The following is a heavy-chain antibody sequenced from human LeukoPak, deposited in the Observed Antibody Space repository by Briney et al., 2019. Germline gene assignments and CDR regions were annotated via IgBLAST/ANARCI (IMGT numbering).Heavy chain of an antibody. Sequence: GGSLRLSCAASGFNLSSYEMNWVRQTPGNGLERVSSISDSSVGDSTYYADSVRGRFTISRDSSKSTLYLQMNSLRAEDTAVYYCTRVSTTGVGGRGYFDQWGQGTQVTVSS. CDR1: GFNLSSYE. D-gene: IGHD1-1*01. J-gene: IGHJ4*02. CDR2: ISDSSVGDST. V-gene: IGHV3-23*01. CDR3: TRVSTTGVGGRGYFDQ.